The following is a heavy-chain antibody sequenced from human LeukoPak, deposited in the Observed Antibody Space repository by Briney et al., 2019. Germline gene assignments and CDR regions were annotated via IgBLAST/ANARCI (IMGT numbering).Heavy chain of an antibody. Sequence: SETLSLTCTVSGGSISSYYWSWIRQPPGKGLEWIGYIYYSGSTNYNPSLKSRVTISVDTSKSQFSLKLSSVTAADTAVYYCASMLRFLEWLLSALLLWGQGTLVTVSS. D-gene: IGHD3-3*01. CDR2: IYYSGST. J-gene: IGHJ4*02. CDR3: ASMLRFLEWLLSALLL. V-gene: IGHV4-59*01. CDR1: GGSISSYY.